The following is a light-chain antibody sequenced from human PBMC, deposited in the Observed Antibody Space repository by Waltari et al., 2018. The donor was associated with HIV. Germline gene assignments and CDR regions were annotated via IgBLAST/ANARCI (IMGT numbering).Light chain of an antibody. CDR3: CSYAGASGTV. CDR2: EVS. Sequence: QSALTQPASVSGSPGQSIPISCTETRSAVGGYNIVSWYQHHAGEAPKVMIYEVSKRPSGVSNRFSGSKSGNTASLTISGLQAEDEADYYCCSYAGASGTVFGGGTKLTVL. CDR1: RSAVGGYNI. V-gene: IGLV2-23*02. J-gene: IGLJ2*01.